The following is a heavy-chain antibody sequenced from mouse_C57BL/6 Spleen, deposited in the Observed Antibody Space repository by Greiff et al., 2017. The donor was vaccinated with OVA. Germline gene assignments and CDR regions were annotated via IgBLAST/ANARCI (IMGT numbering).Heavy chain of an antibody. J-gene: IGHJ4*01. V-gene: IGHV1-59*01. CDR2: IDPSDSYT. CDR1: GYTFTSYW. CDR3: ARRGGEYYAMDY. Sequence: QVQLQQSGAELVRPGTSVKLSCKASGYTFTSYWMHWVKQRPGQGLEWIGVIDPSDSYTNYNQKFKGKATLTVDTSSSTAYMQLSSLTSEDSAVYYCARRGGEYYAMDYWGQGTSVTVSS.